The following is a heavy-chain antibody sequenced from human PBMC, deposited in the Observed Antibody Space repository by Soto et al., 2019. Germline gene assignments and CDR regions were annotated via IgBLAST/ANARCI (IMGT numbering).Heavy chain of an antibody. CDR3: ARRDCFSSSCYFKY. J-gene: IGHJ4*02. CDR1: GYTFTSYY. D-gene: IGHD2-2*01. V-gene: IGHV1-46*01. CDR2: INPSGATT. Sequence: QVSLVQSGAEVKKPGASVKVSCKASGYTFTSYYVHWVRQAPGQGLEWMGIINPSGATTTYAQNFQGRVAMTRDTSTSTVYMELSSLRSEDTAVYYCARRDCFSSSCYFKYWGQGTLVTLSS.